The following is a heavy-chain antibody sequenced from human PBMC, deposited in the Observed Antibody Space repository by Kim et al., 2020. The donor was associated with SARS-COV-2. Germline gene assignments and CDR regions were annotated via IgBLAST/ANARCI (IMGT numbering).Heavy chain of an antibody. CDR3: ASANWNYGWFDP. Sequence: SETLSLTCTVSGGSISSGGYYWSWIRQHPGKGLEWIGYIYYSGSTYYNPSLKSRVTISVDTTKNQFSLKLSSVTAADTAVYYCASANWNYGWFDPWGQGTLVTVSP. CDR2: IYYSGST. D-gene: IGHD1-7*01. CDR1: GGSISSGGYY. V-gene: IGHV4-31*03. J-gene: IGHJ5*02.